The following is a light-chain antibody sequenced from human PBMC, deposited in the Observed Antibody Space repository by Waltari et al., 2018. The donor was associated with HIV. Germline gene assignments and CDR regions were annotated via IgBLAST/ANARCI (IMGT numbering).Light chain of an antibody. CDR1: SSNIGAGYD. CDR2: GNS. V-gene: IGLV1-40*01. J-gene: IGLJ3*02. CDR3: QSYDSSLSGPWV. Sequence: QSVLTQPPSVSGAPGQRVTISCTGSSSNIGAGYDVHWYQQLPGTAPKLLIYGNSNRSSGVPDRFSGSKSGTSASLAITGLQAEDEADYYCQSYDSSLSGPWVFGGGTKLTVL.